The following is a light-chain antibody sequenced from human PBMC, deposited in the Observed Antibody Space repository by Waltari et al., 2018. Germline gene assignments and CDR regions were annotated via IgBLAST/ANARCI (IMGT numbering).Light chain of an antibody. CDR3: AAWDDSLNGVV. CDR2: YDD. J-gene: IGLJ2*01. CDR1: SSNIGNNA. Sequence: QSVLTQPPSVSEAPRPRVTISCSGSSSNIGNNAVNWYQQLPGKAPKLLIYYDDLLPSGVSDRFSGSKSGTSASLAISGLQSEDEADYYCAAWDDSLNGVVFGGGTKLTVL. V-gene: IGLV1-36*01.